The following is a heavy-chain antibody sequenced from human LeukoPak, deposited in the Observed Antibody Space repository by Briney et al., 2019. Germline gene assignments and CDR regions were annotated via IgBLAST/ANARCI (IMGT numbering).Heavy chain of an antibody. CDR2: IYTTGST. V-gene: IGHV4-4*07. CDR3: ATTRSTVTTATVLDY. D-gene: IGHD4-17*01. J-gene: IGHJ4*02. CDR1: VGSIRAYY. Sequence: SETLSLTCTVSVGSIRAYYWSWVRHPAGKGLEWIWRIYTTGSTTYNPSLKSRVTMSLDTYKNQFSLNLSSVTAADTAVYYCATTRSTVTTATVLDYWGQGTLVTVSS.